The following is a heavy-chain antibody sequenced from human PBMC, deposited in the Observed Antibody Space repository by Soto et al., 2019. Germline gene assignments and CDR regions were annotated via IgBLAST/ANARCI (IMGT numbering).Heavy chain of an antibody. CDR2: IYSGRST. J-gene: IGHJ3*02. CDR3: ASARDCSSTSCYLGDAFDI. CDR1: GGSISSGGYY. Sequence: QVQLQESGPGLVKPSQTLSLTCTVSGGSISSGGYYWSWIRQHPGKGLEWIGYIYSGRSTYYNPSLKSRVTISVDTSKNQFSLKLSSVTAADTAVYYCASARDCSSTSCYLGDAFDIWGQGTMVTVSS. D-gene: IGHD2-2*01. V-gene: IGHV4-31*03.